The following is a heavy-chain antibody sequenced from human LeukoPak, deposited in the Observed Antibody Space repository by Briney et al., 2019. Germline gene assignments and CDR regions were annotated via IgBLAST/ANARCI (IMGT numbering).Heavy chain of an antibody. V-gene: IGHV4-34*01. CDR1: GGSFSGYY. CDR3: GRGLPTVTTSYYFDY. J-gene: IGHJ4*02. D-gene: IGHD4-17*01. CDR2: INHSGST. Sequence: SETLSLTCAVYGGSFSGYYWSWIRQPPGKGLEWIGEINHSGSTNYNPSLKSRVTISVDTSKNQFSLKLSSVTAADTAVYYCGRGLPTVTTSYYFDYWGQGTLVTVSS.